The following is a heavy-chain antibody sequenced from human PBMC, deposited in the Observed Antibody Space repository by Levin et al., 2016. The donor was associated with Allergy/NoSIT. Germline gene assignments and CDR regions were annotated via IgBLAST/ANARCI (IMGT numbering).Heavy chain of an antibody. CDR3: AREFSSSWGDWFDP. Sequence: SETLSLTCTVSGGSISSYYWSWIRQPPGKGLEWIGYIYYSGSTNYNPSLKSRVTISVDTSKNQFSLKLSSVTAADTAVYYCAREFSSSWGDWFDPWGQGTLVTVSS. CDR2: IYYSGST. J-gene: IGHJ5*02. V-gene: IGHV4-59*01. D-gene: IGHD6-13*01. CDR1: GGSISSYY.